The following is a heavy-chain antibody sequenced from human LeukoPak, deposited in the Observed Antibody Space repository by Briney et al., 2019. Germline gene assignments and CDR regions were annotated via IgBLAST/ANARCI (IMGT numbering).Heavy chain of an antibody. Sequence: GGSLRLSCAASGFTFSSYSMNWVRQAPGKGLEWVSAISGSGGSTYYADSVKGRFTISRDNSKNTLYLQMNSLRAEDTAVYYCAKDLRRVAAAGTGWFDPWGQGTLVTVSS. V-gene: IGHV3-23*01. CDR3: AKDLRRVAAAGTGWFDP. J-gene: IGHJ5*02. CDR1: GFTFSSYS. CDR2: ISGSGGST. D-gene: IGHD6-13*01.